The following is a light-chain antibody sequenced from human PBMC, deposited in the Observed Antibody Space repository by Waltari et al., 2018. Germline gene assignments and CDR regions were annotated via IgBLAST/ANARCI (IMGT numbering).Light chain of an antibody. CDR3: SSYTGSSTLVI. Sequence: QSALTQPASVSGSPGQSITISRTGSSRAVGTYDSFPWYQHPPGKAPKLIIYGVSNRPSGVSNRFSGSKSGNTASLTISGVQAEDEADYYCSSYTGSSTLVIFGGGTKLTVL. CDR1: SRAVGTYDS. CDR2: GVS. J-gene: IGLJ2*01. V-gene: IGLV2-14*01.